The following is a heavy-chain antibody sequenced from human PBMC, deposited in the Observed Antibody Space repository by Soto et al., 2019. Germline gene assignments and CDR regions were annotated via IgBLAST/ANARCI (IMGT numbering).Heavy chain of an antibody. CDR3: ARGKREHDILTDSYYYYMDV. CDR2: MNPNSGNT. J-gene: IGHJ6*03. D-gene: IGHD3-9*01. V-gene: IGHV1-8*01. Sequence: QVQLVQSGAEVKKPGASVKVSCKASGYTFSRYDINWVRQATGQGLEWMGWMNPNSGNTGYAQKFQGRVTMTRNTSITTADMELSSLRSDDTAVYFCARGKREHDILTDSYYYYMDVWGKGTTVTVSS. CDR1: GYTFSRYD.